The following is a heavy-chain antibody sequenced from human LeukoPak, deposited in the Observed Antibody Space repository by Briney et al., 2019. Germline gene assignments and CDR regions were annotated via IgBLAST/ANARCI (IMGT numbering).Heavy chain of an antibody. Sequence: GGSLRLSCAASGFTFRSYWMHWVRQAPGKGLVWVSRISPYVTSKSYADSVKGRFTISRDNAKNTLSLQMNSLRAEDTGLYYCERADGSHYGLKDYWGQGTLVSVSS. CDR2: ISPYVTSK. V-gene: IGHV3-74*01. CDR3: ERADGSHYGLKDY. D-gene: IGHD1-26*01. J-gene: IGHJ4*02. CDR1: GFTFRSYW.